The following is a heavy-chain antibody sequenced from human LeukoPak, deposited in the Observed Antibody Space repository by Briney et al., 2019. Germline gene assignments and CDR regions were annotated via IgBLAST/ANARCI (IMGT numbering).Heavy chain of an antibody. V-gene: IGHV4-30-4*01. CDR3: ARTGEWFGSDSKPYYYYGMDV. CDR1: GGSISSGDYY. CDR2: IYYSGST. D-gene: IGHD3-10*01. J-gene: IGHJ6*02. Sequence: SETLSLTCTVSGGSISSGDYYWSWIRQPPGKGLEWIGYIYYSGSTYYNPSLKSRVTISVDTSKNQFSLKLSSVTAADTAVYYCARTGEWFGSDSKPYYYYGMDVWGQGTTVTVSS.